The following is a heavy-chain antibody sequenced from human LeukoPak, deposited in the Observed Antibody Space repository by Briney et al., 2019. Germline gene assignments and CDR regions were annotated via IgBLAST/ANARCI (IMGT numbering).Heavy chain of an antibody. J-gene: IGHJ6*02. V-gene: IGHV1-8*01. CDR3: ARTGDYAYYYYGMDV. D-gene: IGHD4-17*01. Sequence: ASVKVSCKASGYTFTSYDINWVRQATGQGLEWMGWMNPNSGNTGYAQKFQGRVTMTRNTSISTAYMELSSLRSEDTAVYYCARTGDYAYYYYGMDVWGQGTTVTVSS. CDR1: GYTFTSYD. CDR2: MNPNSGNT.